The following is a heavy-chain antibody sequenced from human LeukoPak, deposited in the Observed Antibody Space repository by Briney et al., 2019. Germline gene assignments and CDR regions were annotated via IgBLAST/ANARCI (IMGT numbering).Heavy chain of an antibody. CDR1: GHTFTSYD. J-gene: IGHJ3*02. V-gene: IGHV1-8*01. D-gene: IGHD3-9*01. Sequence: ASVKVSCKASGHTFTSYDINWVRQATGQGLEWMGWMNPNSGNTGYAQKFQGRVTMTRNTSISTAYMELSSLRSEDTAVYYCARHLRYFDWLILDDAFDIWGQGTMVTVSS. CDR2: MNPNSGNT. CDR3: ARHLRYFDWLILDDAFDI.